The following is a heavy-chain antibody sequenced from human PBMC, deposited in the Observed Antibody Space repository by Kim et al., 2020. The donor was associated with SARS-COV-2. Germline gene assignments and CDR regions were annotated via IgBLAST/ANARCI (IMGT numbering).Heavy chain of an antibody. D-gene: IGHD3-10*01. CDR3: ARDAPDYYGSGSYRYYYGMDV. CDR2: IYYSGST. V-gene: IGHV4-59*01. CDR1: GGSISSYY. J-gene: IGHJ6*02. Sequence: SETLSLTCTVSGGSISSYYWSWIRQPPGKGLEWIGYIYYSGSTNYNPSLKSRVTISVDTSKNQFSLKLSSVTAADTAVYYCARDAPDYYGSGSYRYYYGMDVWGQGTTVTVSS.